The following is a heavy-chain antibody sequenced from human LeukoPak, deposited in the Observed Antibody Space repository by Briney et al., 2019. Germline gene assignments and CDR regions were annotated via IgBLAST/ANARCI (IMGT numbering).Heavy chain of an antibody. CDR3: PRVASGWYLSG. J-gene: IGHJ4*02. V-gene: IGHV4-59*01. CDR2: IYYSGST. D-gene: IGHD6-19*01. Sequence: SSETLSLTCTVSGGSISSYYWSWIRQPPGKGLEWIGYIYYSGSTNYNPSLKSRVTISVDTSKNQFSLKLSSVTAADTAVYYCPRVASGWYLSGWGQGTLVTVSS. CDR1: GGSISSYY.